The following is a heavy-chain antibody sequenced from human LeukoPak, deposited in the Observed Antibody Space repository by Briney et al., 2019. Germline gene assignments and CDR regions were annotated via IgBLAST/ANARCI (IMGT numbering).Heavy chain of an antibody. J-gene: IGHJ4*02. Sequence: RASVKVSCKASGYTFTSYAMHWVRQAPGQRLEWMGWINAGNGNTKYSLKFQGRVTITRDTSASTAYMELSSLRSEDTAVYYCARGRYSSGWYCIDYWGQGTLVTVSS. CDR1: GYTFTSYA. V-gene: IGHV1-3*01. D-gene: IGHD6-19*01. CDR3: ARGRYSSGWYCIDY. CDR2: INAGNGNT.